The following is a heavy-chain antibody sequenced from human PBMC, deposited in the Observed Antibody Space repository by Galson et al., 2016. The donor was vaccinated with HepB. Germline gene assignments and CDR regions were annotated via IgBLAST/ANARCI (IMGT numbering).Heavy chain of an antibody. CDR2: IFHSGSV. J-gene: IGHJ4*02. V-gene: IGHV4-4*02. CDR1: GGSISSSDW. Sequence: ETLSLTCAVSGGSISSSDWWSWVRQPPGQGLEWIGQIFHSGSVNYTPSLASRVTISVDTSNNHFSLRLTSVTAADTALYYCARQHRGGPSDYWGQGILVIVTS. D-gene: IGHD5-24*01. CDR3: ARQHRGGPSDY.